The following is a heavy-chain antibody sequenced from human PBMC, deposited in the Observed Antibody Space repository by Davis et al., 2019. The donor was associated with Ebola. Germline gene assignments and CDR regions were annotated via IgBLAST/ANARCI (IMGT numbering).Heavy chain of an antibody. D-gene: IGHD6-13*01. V-gene: IGHV3-11*04. CDR2: ISRRGTTV. J-gene: IGHJ6*02. CDR1: GFTVSSNY. Sequence: GESLKISCAASGFTVSSNYMSWVRQALGKGLEWVAYISRRGTTVKYADSVRGRFTVSRDDTKKSLYLQMNSLRADDTAVYYCARLGMDSSSDYYYFVVDVWGQGTTVTVSS. CDR3: ARLGMDSSSDYYYFVVDV.